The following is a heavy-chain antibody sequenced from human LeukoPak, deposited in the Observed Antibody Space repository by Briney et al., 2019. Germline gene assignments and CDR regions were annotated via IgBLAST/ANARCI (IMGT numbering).Heavy chain of an antibody. CDR1: GYTFSSYG. D-gene: IGHD3-3*01. V-gene: IGHV3-30*02. Sequence: GGSLRVSCAAPGYTFSSYGMHWVRQALGKGLDWVSFIRYDGSNKYYAYTVKGRFTISRDNSKNALYLQMNSLRAEDTAVYYCAKDSQYHDFWSGYSGYYYYYMDVWGKGTTVTVSS. J-gene: IGHJ6*03. CDR2: IRYDGSNK. CDR3: AKDSQYHDFWSGYSGYYYYYMDV.